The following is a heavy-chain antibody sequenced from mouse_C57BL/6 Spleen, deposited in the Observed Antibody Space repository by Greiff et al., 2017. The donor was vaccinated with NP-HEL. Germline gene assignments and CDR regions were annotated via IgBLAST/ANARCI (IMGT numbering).Heavy chain of an antibody. CDR3: SRTMVFAY. D-gene: IGHD1-1*02. J-gene: IGHJ3*01. CDR1: GYTFTDYE. V-gene: IGHV1-15*01. Sequence: VQLQESGAELVRPGASVTLSCTASGYTFTDYEMHWVKQTPVPGLEWIGAIDPETGGTAYNQKFKGKAILTADKSSSTAYMELRSLTSEDSAVYYCSRTMVFAYWGQGTLVTVSA. CDR2: IDPETGGT.